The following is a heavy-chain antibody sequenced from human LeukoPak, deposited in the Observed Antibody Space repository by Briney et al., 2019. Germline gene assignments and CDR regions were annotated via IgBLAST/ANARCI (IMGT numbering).Heavy chain of an antibody. V-gene: IGHV4-38-2*01. D-gene: IGHD3-3*01. J-gene: IGHJ4*02. CDR2: IYHSGST. CDR3: ARLRGFLEWLLFPYFDY. Sequence: SXTLSLTCAVSGYSISSGYYWGWIRPPPGKGLEWIGSIYHSGSTYYNPSLKSRVTISVDTSKNHFSLKLSSVTAADTAVYYCARLRGFLEWLLFPYFDYWGQGTLVTVSS. CDR1: GYSISSGYY.